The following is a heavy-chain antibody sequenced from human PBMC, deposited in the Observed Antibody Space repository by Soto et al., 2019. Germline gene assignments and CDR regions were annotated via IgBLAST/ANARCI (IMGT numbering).Heavy chain of an antibody. Sequence: HLQLQESGPGLVKPSETLSLTCGVSGVSISTGGYYWGWIRQPPGKGLEWIGSVYYIRKTYYNPSLQSRVTISVDTSKNQFSLQLTSGTAADTAVYYCAGLDTDQRDWEGYLSYDLDVWGHGTTVTVSS. D-gene: IGHD1-26*01. CDR2: VYYIRKT. CDR3: AGLDTDQRDWEGYLSYDLDV. J-gene: IGHJ6*02. V-gene: IGHV4-39*01. CDR1: GVSISTGGYY.